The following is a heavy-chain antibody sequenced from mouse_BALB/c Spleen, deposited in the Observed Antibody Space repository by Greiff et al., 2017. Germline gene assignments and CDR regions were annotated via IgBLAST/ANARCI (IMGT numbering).Heavy chain of an antibody. J-gene: IGHJ4*01. CDR1: GYTFTSYW. V-gene: IGHV1-87*01. Sequence: QVQLQQSGAELARPGASVKLSCKASGYTFTSYWMQWVKQRPGQGLEWIGAIYPGDGDTRYTQKFKGKATLTADKSSSTAYMQLSSLASEDSAVYYCARDRMDYWGQGTSVTVSS. CDR3: ARDRMDY. CDR2: IYPGDGDT.